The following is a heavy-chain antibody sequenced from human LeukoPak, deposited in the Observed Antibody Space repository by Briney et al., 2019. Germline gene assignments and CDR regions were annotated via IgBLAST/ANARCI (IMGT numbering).Heavy chain of an antibody. D-gene: IGHD6-19*01. CDR3: ARHPSSYSTGCFSGDY. CDR1: GFSFRTYA. V-gene: IGHV3-30*04. Sequence: PAGSLRLSCAASGFSFRTYAMHWIRQAPGKGLEWVAVMSCDGGDKYYADSVRGRFIISRDNSGNTVYLQMNSLRAEDTALYYCARHPSSYSTGCFSGDYWGQGTLVSVSS. CDR2: MSCDGGDK. J-gene: IGHJ4*02.